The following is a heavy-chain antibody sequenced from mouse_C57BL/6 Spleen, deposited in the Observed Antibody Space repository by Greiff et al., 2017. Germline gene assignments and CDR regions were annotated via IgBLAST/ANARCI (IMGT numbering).Heavy chain of an antibody. V-gene: IGHV1-42*01. Sequence: VQLQQSGPELVKPGASVKISCKASGYSFTGYYMNWVKQSPEKSLEWIGEINPSTGGTTYNQKFKAKATLTVDKSSSTAYMQLKSLTSEDSAVYYCARSTTGFDYWGQGTTLTVSS. J-gene: IGHJ2*01. D-gene: IGHD1-1*01. CDR1: GYSFTGYY. CDR3: ARSTTGFDY. CDR2: INPSTGGT.